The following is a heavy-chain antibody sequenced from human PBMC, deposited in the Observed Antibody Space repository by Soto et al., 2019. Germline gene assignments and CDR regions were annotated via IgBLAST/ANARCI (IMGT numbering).Heavy chain of an antibody. V-gene: IGHV1-69*13. D-gene: IGHD3-3*01. J-gene: IGHJ6*02. CDR1: GGTFSRYS. CDR3: AKVLRFLEWSPYGMDV. Sequence: SVKVSCKASGGTFSRYSISWVRQAPAQGLEWMGGIIPIFGTANYAQKFQGRVTITADESTSTAYMELSSLRSEDTAVYYCAKVLRFLEWSPYGMDVWGQGTTVTVSS. CDR2: IIPIFGTA.